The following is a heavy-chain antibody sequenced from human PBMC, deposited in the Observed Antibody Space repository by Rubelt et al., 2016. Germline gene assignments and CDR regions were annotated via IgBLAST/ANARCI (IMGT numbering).Heavy chain of an antibody. D-gene: IGHD1-1*01. J-gene: IGHJ6*03. Sequence: QVQLQESGPGLVKPSETLSLTCTVSGYSISSGYYWGWIRQPPGKGLEWIGSIYHSGSPYYNPSLKGRFSLSLDTSKNPFALKLSSVTAADTAVYYCARVTGTTYRRDYYYYMDVWGKGTTVTVSS. CDR1: GYSISSGYY. CDR2: IYHSGSP. CDR3: ARVTGTTYRRDYYYYMDV. V-gene: IGHV4-38-2*02.